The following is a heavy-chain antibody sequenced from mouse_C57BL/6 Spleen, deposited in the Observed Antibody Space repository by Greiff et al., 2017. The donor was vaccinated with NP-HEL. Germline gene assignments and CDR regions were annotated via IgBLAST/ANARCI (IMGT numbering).Heavy chain of an antibody. CDR1: GYAFSSYW. CDR3: ARSATMITLDY. CDR2: IYPGDGVT. V-gene: IGHV1-80*01. D-gene: IGHD2-4*01. Sequence: VQLQESGAELVKPGASVKISCKASGYAFSSYWMNWVKQRPGKGLEWIGQIYPGDGVTNYNGKFKGKATLTADKSSSTAYMQLSSLTSEDSAVYFCARSATMITLDYWGQGTTLTVSS. J-gene: IGHJ2*01.